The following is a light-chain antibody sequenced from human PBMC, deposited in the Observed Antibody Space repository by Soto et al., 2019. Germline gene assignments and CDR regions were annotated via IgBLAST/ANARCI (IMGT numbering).Light chain of an antibody. V-gene: IGKV3-20*01. CDR3: QQYGSSPPYT. CDR2: GSS. CDR1: QTVSGNY. J-gene: IGKJ2*01. Sequence: EIVLTQSPGTLSLSPGERATLSCRASQTVSGNYLAWYQQKPRQSPRLLIYGSSDRATGIPERFSGSGSGTDFTLTITSVEPEDFAVYYCQQYGSSPPYTFGQGTKLEIK.